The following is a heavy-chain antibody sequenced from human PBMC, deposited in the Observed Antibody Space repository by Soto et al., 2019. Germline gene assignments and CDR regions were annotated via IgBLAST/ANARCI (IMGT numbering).Heavy chain of an antibody. CDR3: AKGERGIFDY. CDR2: ISYDGSNK. CDR1: VFTFSSYA. D-gene: IGHD3-10*01. J-gene: IGHJ4*02. Sequence: GSLRGACAASVFTFSSYAMHWVRQAPGKGLEWVAVISYDGSNKYYADSVKGRFTISRDNSKNTLYLQMNSLRAEDTAVYYCAKGERGIFDYWGQGTLVTVSS. V-gene: IGHV3-30-3*02.